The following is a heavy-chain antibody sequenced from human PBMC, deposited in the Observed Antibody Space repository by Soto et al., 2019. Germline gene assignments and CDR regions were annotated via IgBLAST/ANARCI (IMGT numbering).Heavy chain of an antibody. CDR2: ISASGYSA. D-gene: IGHD3-16*01. J-gene: IGHJ4*02. Sequence: EAQLLESGGGLVQPGGSLRLSCAASGLPFSNYAMTWVRQAPGKGLEWVSIISASGYSAYYGGAVKGRFTTSRDNSRSTLYLQMNGLRAEDTAVYYCVKGDLLWDPFDLWGQGTLVTVSS. CDR3: VKGDLLWDPFDL. CDR1: GLPFSNYA. V-gene: IGHV3-23*01.